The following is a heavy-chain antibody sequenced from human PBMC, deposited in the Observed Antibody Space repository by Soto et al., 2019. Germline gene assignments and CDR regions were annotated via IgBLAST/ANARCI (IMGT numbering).Heavy chain of an antibody. CDR1: GCTFTSYY. V-gene: IGHV1-46*01. CDR2: INPSGGST. D-gene: IGHD5-12*01. CDR3: ARRNSGYDYYYYGMDV. J-gene: IGHJ6*02. Sequence: XSVKVSCKASGCTFTSYYMHWVRQAPVQGLEWMGIINPSGGSTSYAQKFQGRVTMTRDTSTSTVYMELSSLRSEDTAVYYCARRNSGYDYYYYGMDVWGQGTTVTVSS.